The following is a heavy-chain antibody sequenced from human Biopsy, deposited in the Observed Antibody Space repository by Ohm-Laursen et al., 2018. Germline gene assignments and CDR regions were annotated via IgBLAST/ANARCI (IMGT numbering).Heavy chain of an antibody. D-gene: IGHD3-3*01. V-gene: IGHV1-18*04. CDR1: GYTFTAYG. CDR2: ISTYNDDT. CDR3: VRDPGYDFWSGSDPFDI. J-gene: IGHJ3*02. Sequence: SVKASCKTSGYTFTAYGISWVRQAPGQGLEWMGWISTYNDDTNLAQKFQGRVSMTTDTSTRTAYMELRSLRSGDTAIYFCVRDPGYDFWSGSDPFDIWGQGTLVTVS.